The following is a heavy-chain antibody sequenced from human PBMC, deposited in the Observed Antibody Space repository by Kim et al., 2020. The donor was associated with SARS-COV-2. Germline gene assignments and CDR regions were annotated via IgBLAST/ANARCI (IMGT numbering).Heavy chain of an antibody. Sequence: SVKVSCKASGGTFSSYAISWVRQAPGQGLEWMGRIIPILGIANYAQKFQGRVTITADKSTSTAYMELSSLRSEDTAVYYCARARGVIQLPKYYYYGMDVWGQGTTVTASS. J-gene: IGHJ6*02. D-gene: IGHD5-18*01. CDR1: GGTFSSYA. CDR3: ARARGVIQLPKYYYYGMDV. V-gene: IGHV1-69*04. CDR2: IIPILGIA.